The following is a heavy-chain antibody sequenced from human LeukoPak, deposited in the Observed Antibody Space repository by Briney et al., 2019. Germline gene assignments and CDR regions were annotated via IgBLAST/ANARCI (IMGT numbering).Heavy chain of an antibody. CDR1: RYTFSNDA. Sequence: ASVKVSCKASRYTFSNDAMHWVRQAPGERLEWMGWINTGNGDTKYSQKFQGRVAITRDTSTSTAYMELRSLRSDDTAVYYCARDIDFWSGSNFDYWGRGTLVTVSS. J-gene: IGHJ4*02. V-gene: IGHV1-3*04. D-gene: IGHD3-3*01. CDR3: ARDIDFWSGSNFDY. CDR2: INTGNGDT.